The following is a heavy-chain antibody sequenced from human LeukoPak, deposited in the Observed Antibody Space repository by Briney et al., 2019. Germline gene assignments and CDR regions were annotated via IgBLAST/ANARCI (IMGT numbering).Heavy chain of an antibody. J-gene: IGHJ4*02. V-gene: IGHV3-49*03. Sequence: PGGSLRLSCTASGFTFGDYAMSWFRQAPGKGLEWVGFIRSKAYGGTTEYAASVKGRFTISRDDPKSIAYLQMNSLKTEDTAVYYCTRDGPYYDSSGYYGSNFDYWGQGTLVTVSS. D-gene: IGHD3-22*01. CDR2: IRSKAYGGTT. CDR3: TRDGPYYDSSGYYGSNFDY. CDR1: GFTFGDYA.